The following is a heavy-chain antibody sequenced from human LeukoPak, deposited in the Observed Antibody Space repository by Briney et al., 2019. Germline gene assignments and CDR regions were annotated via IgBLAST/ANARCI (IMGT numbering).Heavy chain of an antibody. Sequence: PGGSLRLSCAAYGFTFSSYSMNWVRQAPGKGLEWVSSISSSSSYIYYADSVKGRFTISRDNAKNSLYLQMNSLRAEDTAVYYCARERGYSGYDYDYWGQGTLVTVSS. D-gene: IGHD5-12*01. J-gene: IGHJ4*02. CDR1: GFTFSSYS. CDR3: ARERGYSGYDYDY. V-gene: IGHV3-21*01. CDR2: ISSSSSYI.